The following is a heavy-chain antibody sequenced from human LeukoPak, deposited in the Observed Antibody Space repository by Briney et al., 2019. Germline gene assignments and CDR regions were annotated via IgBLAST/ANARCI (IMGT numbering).Heavy chain of an antibody. CDR2: INTDGSAE. CDR3: ARGKIDF. Sequence: GGSLRLSCAASGFTLSDYWMMWVRQTPEKGLEWVANINTDGSAEYYGDSVKGRSTISRDNTKNSLSLQMNSLRVEDTALYYCARGKIDFWGQGILVTASS. V-gene: IGHV3-7*01. J-gene: IGHJ4*02. CDR1: GFTLSDYW.